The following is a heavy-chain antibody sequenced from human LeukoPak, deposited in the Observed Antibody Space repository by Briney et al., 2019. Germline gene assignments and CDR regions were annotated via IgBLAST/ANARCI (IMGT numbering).Heavy chain of an antibody. CDR2: ISGSGGST. D-gene: IGHD6-19*01. CDR1: GFTFSSYA. Sequence: GGSLRLSCAASGFTFSSYAMSWVRQAPGKGLEWVSAISGSGGSTYYADSVKGRFTISRDNSRNTLYLQMNSLRGEDTAVYYCARGRLHGTGWFGRNWYFDLWGRGTLVTVSS. CDR3: ARGRLHGTGWFGRNWYFDL. V-gene: IGHV3-23*01. J-gene: IGHJ2*01.